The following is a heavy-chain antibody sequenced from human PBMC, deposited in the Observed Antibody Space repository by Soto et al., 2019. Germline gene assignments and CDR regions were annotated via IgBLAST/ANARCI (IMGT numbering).Heavy chain of an antibody. CDR2: MNPNSGNT. V-gene: IGHV1-8*01. CDR1: GYTFTNYD. J-gene: IGHJ3*02. CDR3: ARGHGDCSGDLCYGNGFDI. D-gene: IGHD2-15*01. Sequence: QVQLVQSGAEVKKPGASVKVSCKASGYTFTNYDINWVRQATGQGLEWMGWMNPNSGNTGYAQMFQGRVTMTRNTSISTGYMDRSTRRAEDTAVYYCARGHGDCSGDLCYGNGFDIWGQGTMVPVTS.